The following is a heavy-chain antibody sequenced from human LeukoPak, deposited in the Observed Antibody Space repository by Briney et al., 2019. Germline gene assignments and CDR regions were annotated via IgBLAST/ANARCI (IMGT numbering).Heavy chain of an antibody. Sequence: GGSLRLSCAASGFTFSTYSMNWVRQAPGKGLEWVSFISGGGSYIYYAESVKGRFTISRDNAKNSLYLQMNSLRAEDTAIYYCARDRVASGRFGEVASWGQGTPVTVPS. J-gene: IGHJ5*02. CDR2: ISGGGSYI. CDR3: ARDRVASGRFGEVAS. V-gene: IGHV3-21*01. D-gene: IGHD3-10*01. CDR1: GFTFSTYS.